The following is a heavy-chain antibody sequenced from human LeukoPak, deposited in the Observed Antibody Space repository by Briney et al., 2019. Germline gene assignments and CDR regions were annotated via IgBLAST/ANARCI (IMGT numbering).Heavy chain of an antibody. CDR3: ARDGDYGGNCRFDY. CDR2: IKQDGSEK. Sequence: PGGSLRLSCAASGFILSSYWMSWVRQAPGKGLEWVANIKQDGSEKYYVDSVKGRFTISRDNAKNSLYLQMNSLRAEDTAVYYGARDGDYGGNCRFDYWGQGTLVTVSS. J-gene: IGHJ4*02. V-gene: IGHV3-7*01. CDR1: GFILSSYW. D-gene: IGHD4-23*01.